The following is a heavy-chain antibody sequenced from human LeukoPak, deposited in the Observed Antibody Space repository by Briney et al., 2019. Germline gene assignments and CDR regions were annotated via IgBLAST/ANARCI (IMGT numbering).Heavy chain of an antibody. CDR3: ARDKWELLRSGVRFDY. J-gene: IGHJ4*02. V-gene: IGHV3-21*01. CDR2: ISSSSSYI. CDR1: GFTFSSYS. D-gene: IGHD1-26*01. Sequence: GGSLRLSCAASGFTFSSYSMNWVRQAPGKGLEWVSSISSSSSYIYYADSVKGRFTISRDNAKNSLYLQMNSLRAEDTAVYYCARDKWELLRSGVRFDYWGQGTLVTVSS.